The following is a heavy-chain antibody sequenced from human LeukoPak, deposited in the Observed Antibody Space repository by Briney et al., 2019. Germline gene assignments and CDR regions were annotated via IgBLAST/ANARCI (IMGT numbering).Heavy chain of an antibody. D-gene: IGHD2-2*03. V-gene: IGHV3-33*06. CDR3: AKDGYCSSTSCYPTPNWFDP. CDR1: GFTFSSYG. CDR2: IWYDGSNK. J-gene: IGHJ5*02. Sequence: GGSLRLSCAASGFTFSSYGMHWVRQAPGKGLEWVAVIWYDGSNKYYADSVRGRFTISRGNSKNTLYLQMNSLRAEDTAVYYCAKDGYCSSTSCYPTPNWFDPWGQGTLVTVSS.